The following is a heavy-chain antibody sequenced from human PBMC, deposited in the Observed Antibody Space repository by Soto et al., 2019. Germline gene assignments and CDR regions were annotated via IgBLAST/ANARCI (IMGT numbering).Heavy chain of an antibody. V-gene: IGHV4-39*01. J-gene: IGHJ5*02. CDR3: ARHVFRALRGVDP. CDR1: GFSISSSSYY. Sequence: SETLSLTCTVSGFSISSSSYYWGWIRQPPGKGLEWIGSIYYSGSTYYNPSLKSRVTISVDTSKNQFSLKLSSVTAADTAVYYCARHVFRALRGVDPWGQGTLVTVSS. D-gene: IGHD3-10*01. CDR2: IYYSGST.